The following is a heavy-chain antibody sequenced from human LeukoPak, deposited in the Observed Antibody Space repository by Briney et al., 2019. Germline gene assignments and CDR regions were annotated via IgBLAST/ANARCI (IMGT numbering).Heavy chain of an antibody. CDR2: ITSSSNYR. J-gene: IGHJ3*02. CDR1: GFTFSSYS. V-gene: IGHV3-21*01. D-gene: IGHD1-14*01. Sequence: GGSLRLSCTASGFTFSSYSMNWVRQAPGKGLEWVSSITSSSNYRYYADSVKGRFTISRDNSKNTLYLQMNSLRAEDTAVYYCARESQTEAFDIWGQGTMVTVSS. CDR3: ARESQTEAFDI.